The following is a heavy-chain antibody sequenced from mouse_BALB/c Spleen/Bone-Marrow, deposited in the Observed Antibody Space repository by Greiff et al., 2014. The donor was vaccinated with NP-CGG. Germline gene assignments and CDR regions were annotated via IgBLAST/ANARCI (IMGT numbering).Heavy chain of an antibody. Sequence: QVQLKQSGAELVRPGSSVKISCKASGYAFSIYWMNWVKQRPGQGLEWIGQIYPGDDDTDYNGKFKGKATLTADRSTSTAYMQLNSLTAEDSAVYFCARGGSSIDYWGQGTTLTVSS. CDR3: ARGGSSIDY. D-gene: IGHD1-3*01. V-gene: IGHV1-80*01. CDR2: IYPGDDDT. J-gene: IGHJ2*01. CDR1: GYAFSIYW.